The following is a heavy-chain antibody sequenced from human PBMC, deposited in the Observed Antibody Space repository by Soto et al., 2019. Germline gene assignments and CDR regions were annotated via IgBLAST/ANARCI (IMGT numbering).Heavy chain of an antibody. Sequence: QVQLQESGPGLVKPSQTLSLTCTVSGGSISSGRYYWNWIRQHPGKGLEWIGDIYYSGSTYYNPSLRSRVTISVDTSKSQFSLKLRSVTAADTAIYYCARAEYCSGGSCYWAFDYWGQGTLVTVSS. D-gene: IGHD2-15*01. CDR3: ARAEYCSGGSCYWAFDY. J-gene: IGHJ4*02. CDR2: IYYSGST. CDR1: GGSISSGRYY. V-gene: IGHV4-31*03.